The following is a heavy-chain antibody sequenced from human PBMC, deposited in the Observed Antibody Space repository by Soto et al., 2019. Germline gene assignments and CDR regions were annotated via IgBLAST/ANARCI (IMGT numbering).Heavy chain of an antibody. V-gene: IGHV5-51*07. CDR3: ARGGFIGTPPDY. CDR1: GYNFGDYW. Sequence: GGSLKLSWKGSGYNFGDYWIGWVQQMPGKGQEWMGIIFPCDTDTTYSPPFHGQVTTSADKSISTVYLQGRSLKASATAIYFCARGGFIGTPPDYWGQGTLATVSS. J-gene: IGHJ4*02. D-gene: IGHD1-7*01. CDR2: IFPCDTDT.